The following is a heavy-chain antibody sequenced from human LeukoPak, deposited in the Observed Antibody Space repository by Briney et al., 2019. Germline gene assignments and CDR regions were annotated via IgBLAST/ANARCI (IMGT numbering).Heavy chain of an antibody. V-gene: IGHV1-2*02. CDR1: GYTFTGYY. CDR2: INPNSGGT. J-gene: IGHJ4*02. D-gene: IGHD3-22*01. CDR3: ARLYYDSSGFLRRFDY. Sequence: ASVKVSCKASGYTFTGYYMHWVRQAPGQGLEGMGWINPNSGGTNYAQKFQGRVTMTRDTSISTAYMELSRLRSDDTAVYYCARLYYDSSGFLRRFDYWGQGTLVTVSS.